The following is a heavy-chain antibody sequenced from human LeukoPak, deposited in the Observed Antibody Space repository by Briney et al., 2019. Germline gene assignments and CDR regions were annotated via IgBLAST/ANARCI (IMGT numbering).Heavy chain of an antibody. CDR3: ASTPTVTTLRGRFFDY. D-gene: IGHD4-17*01. CDR1: GGSISSYY. J-gene: IGHJ4*02. CDR2: IYYSGST. V-gene: IGHV4-59*01. Sequence: PSETLSLTCTVSGGSISSYYWSWVRQPPGKGLEWIGYIYYSGSTNYNPSLKSRVTISVDTSKNQFSLKLSSVTAADTAVYYCASTPTVTTLRGRFFDYWGQGTLVTVSS.